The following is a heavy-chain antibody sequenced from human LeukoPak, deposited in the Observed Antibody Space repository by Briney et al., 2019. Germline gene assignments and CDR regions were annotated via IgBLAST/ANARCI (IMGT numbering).Heavy chain of an antibody. CDR1: GFTFSSHA. J-gene: IGHJ4*02. Sequence: GRSLRLSCAASGFTFSSHAMSWVRQAPGRGLEWVSGISGSGDSTYYADSVKGRFTISRDNSKNTLYLQMNSLRAEDTALYYCAKREQQLIIQPFDYWGQGTLVTVSS. CDR3: AKREQQLIIQPFDY. V-gene: IGHV3-23*01. CDR2: ISGSGDST. D-gene: IGHD6-13*01.